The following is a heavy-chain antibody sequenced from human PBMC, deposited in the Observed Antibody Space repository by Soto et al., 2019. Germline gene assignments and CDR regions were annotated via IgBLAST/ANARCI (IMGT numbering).Heavy chain of an antibody. J-gene: IGHJ6*02. CDR3: ARAQTTPDYYYYYGMDV. CDR1: GGSISSGDYY. CDR2: IYYSGST. D-gene: IGHD4-17*01. V-gene: IGHV4-30-4*01. Sequence: QVQLQESGPGLVKPSQTLSLTCTVSGGSISSGDYYWSWIRQPPGKGLEWIGDIYYSGSTYYNPSLKSRVTISVDTSKSPFSLKLSSVTAADTAVYYCARAQTTPDYYYYYGMDVWGQGTTVTVSS.